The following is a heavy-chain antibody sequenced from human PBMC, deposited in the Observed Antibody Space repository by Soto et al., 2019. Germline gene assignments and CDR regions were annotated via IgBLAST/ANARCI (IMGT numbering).Heavy chain of an antibody. Sequence: GGSLRLSCAASGFTFSSYWMHWVRQAPGKGLVWVSRINNDGSSTSYAESVKGRFTISRDNAKSTLYLEMSSLRAGDTAVCYCARDPLIGDTDYGLDVWGQGTTVTV. V-gene: IGHV3-74*01. D-gene: IGHD2-21*01. J-gene: IGHJ6*02. CDR2: INNDGSST. CDR1: GFTFSSYW. CDR3: ARDPLIGDTDYGLDV.